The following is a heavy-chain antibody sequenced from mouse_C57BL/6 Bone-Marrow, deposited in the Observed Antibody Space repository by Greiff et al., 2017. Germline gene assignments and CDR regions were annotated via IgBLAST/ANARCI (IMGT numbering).Heavy chain of an antibody. J-gene: IGHJ3*01. CDR3: TRSAY. V-gene: IGHV14-4*01. Sequence: VQLQQSGAELVRPGASVKLSCTASGFNIKDAYMHWVKQRPEQGLEWIGWIDPENGDTDYASKFQGKATITVDTSSNTAYLQLSSLTSEDTAVYYCTRSAYWGQGTLVTVSA. CDR1: GFNIKDAY. CDR2: IDPENGDT.